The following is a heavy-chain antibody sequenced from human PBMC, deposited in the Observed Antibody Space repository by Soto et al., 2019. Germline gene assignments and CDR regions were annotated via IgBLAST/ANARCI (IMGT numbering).Heavy chain of an antibody. V-gene: IGHV5-51*01. CDR1: GYSFTSYW. Sequence: GESLKISCKGSGYSFTSYWIGWVRQMPGKGLEWMGIIHPGDSDIRYSPSFQGQVTISADKSIGTAYLQWSSLKALDTAMYYCARRQYYGSGSYYTHFDYWGQGTQVTVSS. CDR3: ARRQYYGSGSYYTHFDY. J-gene: IGHJ4*02. CDR2: IHPGDSDI. D-gene: IGHD3-10*01.